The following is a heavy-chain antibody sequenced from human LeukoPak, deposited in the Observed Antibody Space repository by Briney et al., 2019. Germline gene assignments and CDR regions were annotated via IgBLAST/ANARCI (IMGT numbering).Heavy chain of an antibody. J-gene: IGHJ4*02. Sequence: PGGSLRLSCAASGFTFSSYAMHWVRQAPGKGLEYVSAISSNGGSTYYANSVKGRFTISRDNSKNTLYLQMGSLRAEDTAVYYCAREAFQFGEYYFDYWGQGTLVTVSS. CDR3: AREAFQFGEYYFDY. CDR1: GFTFSSYA. CDR2: ISSNGGST. D-gene: IGHD3-10*01. V-gene: IGHV3-64*01.